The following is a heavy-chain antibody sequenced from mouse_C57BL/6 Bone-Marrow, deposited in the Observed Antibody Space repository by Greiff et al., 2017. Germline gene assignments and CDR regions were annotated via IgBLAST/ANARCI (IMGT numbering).Heavy chain of an antibody. J-gene: IGHJ4*01. D-gene: IGHD1-1*01. CDR2: ISSGGSYT. Sequence: EVHLVESGGDLVKPGGSLKLSCAASGFTFSSYGMSWVRQTPDKRLEWVATISSGGSYTYYPDSVKGRFTISRDNAKNTLYLQMSSLKSEDTAMXYWERYYYGSSYVGAMDYWGQGTSVTVSS. CDR3: ERYYYGSSYVGAMDY. V-gene: IGHV5-6*01. CDR1: GFTFSSYG.